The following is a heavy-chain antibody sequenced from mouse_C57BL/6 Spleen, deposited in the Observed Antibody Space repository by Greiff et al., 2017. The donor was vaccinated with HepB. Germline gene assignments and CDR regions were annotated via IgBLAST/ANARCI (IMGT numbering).Heavy chain of an antibody. CDR3: TRTLYYYGSTWCAY. J-gene: IGHJ3*01. CDR1: GYTFTDYE. V-gene: IGHV1-15*01. D-gene: IGHD1-1*01. Sequence: VQLQQSGAELVRPGASVTLSCKASGYTFTDYEMHWVKQTPVHGLEWIGAIDPETGGTAYNQKFKGKAILTADKSSSTAYMELRSLTSEDSAVYYCTRTLYYYGSTWCAYWGQGTLVTVSA. CDR2: IDPETGGT.